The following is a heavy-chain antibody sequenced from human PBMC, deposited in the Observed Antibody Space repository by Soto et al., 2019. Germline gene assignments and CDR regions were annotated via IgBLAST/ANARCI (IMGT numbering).Heavy chain of an antibody. J-gene: IGHJ4*02. V-gene: IGHV1-18*04. CDR2: ISSSNGNT. Sequence: QIRLVQSGAEVKKPGASVRVSCKTSGYTFTNYGITWVRQAPGQGLEWMGWISSSNGNTNHVDKFQGRVTMTTDTSTSTAYLELRGLTSHDTAVHFCATFCSTSSCYYSYTPVFDYWGQGTLITVSS. CDR1: GYTFTNYG. CDR3: ATFCSTSSCYYSYTPVFDY. D-gene: IGHD3-22*01.